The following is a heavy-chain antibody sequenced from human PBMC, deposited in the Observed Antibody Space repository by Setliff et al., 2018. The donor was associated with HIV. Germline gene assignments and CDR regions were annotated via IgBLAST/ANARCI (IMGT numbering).Heavy chain of an antibody. J-gene: IGHJ6*02. CDR2: IYHTGST. CDR1: GGSINSTSYY. Sequence: SETLSLTCTVSGGSINSTSYYWGWIRQPPGNGLEWIGSIYHTGSTYYKPSLKSRVTISVDTSKNQFSLKLSSVTAADTAVYYCARADYYYYGMDVWGQGTTVTVSS. CDR3: ARADYYYYGMDV. V-gene: IGHV4-39*07.